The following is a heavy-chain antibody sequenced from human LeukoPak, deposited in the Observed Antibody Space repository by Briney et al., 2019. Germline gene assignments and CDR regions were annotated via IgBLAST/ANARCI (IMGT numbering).Heavy chain of an antibody. V-gene: IGHV3-7*01. CDR1: GFSFRDSA. CDR2: TNQDGSKN. D-gene: IGHD6-19*01. Sequence: GGSLRLSCAASGFSFRDSAMSWVRQAPGKGLERVAHTNQDGSKNYYVDSVRGRFTISRDNAKNSLYLQMNSLRAEDTAVYYCATTVAGYPDDYFDYWGQGTLVTVSS. CDR3: ATTVAGYPDDYFDY. J-gene: IGHJ4*02.